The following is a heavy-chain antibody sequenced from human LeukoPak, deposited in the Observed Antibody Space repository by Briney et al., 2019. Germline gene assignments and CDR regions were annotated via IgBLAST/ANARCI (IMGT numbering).Heavy chain of an antibody. V-gene: IGHV1-69*04. CDR3: ARRYCSSTSCYHPSGAFDI. D-gene: IGHD2-2*01. J-gene: IGHJ3*02. CDR2: IIPILGIA. CDR1: GGTFSSYA. Sequence: SVKVSCKASGGTFSSYAISWVRQAPGQGPEWMGRIIPILGIANYAQKFQGRVTITADKSTSTAYMELSSLRSEDTAVYYCARRYCSSTSCYHPSGAFDIWGQGTMVTVSS.